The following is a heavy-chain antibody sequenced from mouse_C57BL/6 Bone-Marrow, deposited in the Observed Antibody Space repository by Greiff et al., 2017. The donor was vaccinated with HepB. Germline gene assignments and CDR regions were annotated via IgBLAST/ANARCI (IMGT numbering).Heavy chain of an antibody. CDR2: INPSTGGT. D-gene: IGHD4-1*01. J-gene: IGHJ2*01. Sequence: EVKLMESGPELVKPGASVKISCKASGYSFTGYYMNWVKQSPEKSLEWIGEINPSTGGTTYNQKFKAKATLTVDKSSSTAYMQLKSLTSEDSAVYYCARGTGTGYFDYWGQGTTLTVSS. CDR1: GYSFTGYY. V-gene: IGHV1-42*01. CDR3: ARGTGTGYFDY.